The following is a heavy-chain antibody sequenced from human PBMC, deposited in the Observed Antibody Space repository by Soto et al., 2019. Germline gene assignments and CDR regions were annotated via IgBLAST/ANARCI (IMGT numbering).Heavy chain of an antibody. V-gene: IGHV3-23*01. D-gene: IGHD3-22*01. J-gene: IGHJ5*02. CDR2: ISGSGGNT. CDR1: GFTFSSYA. Sequence: EVQLLESGGGLVQPGGSLRLSCAASGFTFSSYAMSWVRQAPGKGLEWVSAISGSGGNTYYADSVKSRFTISRDNSKNTLYLQMNSLRAEDTAVYYCANYNYYDASGPSWGQGTLVTVSS. CDR3: ANYNYYDASGPS.